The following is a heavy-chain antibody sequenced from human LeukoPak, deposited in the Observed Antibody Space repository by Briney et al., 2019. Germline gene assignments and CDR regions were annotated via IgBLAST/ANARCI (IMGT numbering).Heavy chain of an antibody. CDR3: ARSPGLVGANYFDY. CDR1: GFTFSTYA. J-gene: IGHJ4*02. Sequence: GGPLRLSCAASGFTFSTYAMHWVRQAPGKGLEWVTVISFDGNNKNYADSVKGRFTISRDSSKNTLYLQLNSLRAEDTAVYYCARSPGLVGANYFDYWGQGTLVTVSS. D-gene: IGHD1-26*01. V-gene: IGHV3-30*04. CDR2: ISFDGNNK.